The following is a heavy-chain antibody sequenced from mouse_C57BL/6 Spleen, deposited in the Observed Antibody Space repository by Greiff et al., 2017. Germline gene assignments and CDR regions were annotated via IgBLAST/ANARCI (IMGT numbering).Heavy chain of an antibody. Sequence: EVHLVESGGGLVKPGGSLKLSCAASGFTFSDYGMHWVRQAPEKGLEWVAYISSGSSTIYYADTVKGRFTISRDNAKNTLFLQMTSLRSEDTAMYYCARKYYDYDGDWFAYWGQGTLVTVSA. CDR2: ISSGSSTI. CDR1: GFTFSDYG. J-gene: IGHJ3*01. CDR3: ARKYYDYDGDWFAY. D-gene: IGHD2-4*01. V-gene: IGHV5-17*01.